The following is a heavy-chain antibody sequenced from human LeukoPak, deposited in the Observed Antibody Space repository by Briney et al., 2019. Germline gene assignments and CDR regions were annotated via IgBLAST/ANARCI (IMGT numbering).Heavy chain of an antibody. Sequence: GGSLRLSCAASGFTFSSYAMTWVRQAPGKGLEWVSGISGSGGSTYYADSVKGRFTISRANSKNTLYLQMNSLRGEDTGVYYCAKGGRWDYYDSSHWGQGTMVTVSS. CDR1: GFTFSSYA. D-gene: IGHD3-22*01. V-gene: IGHV3-23*01. J-gene: IGHJ3*01. CDR2: ISGSGGST. CDR3: AKGGRWDYYDSSH.